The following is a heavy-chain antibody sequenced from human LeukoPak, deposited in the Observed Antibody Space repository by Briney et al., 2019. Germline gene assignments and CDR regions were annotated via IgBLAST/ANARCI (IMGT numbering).Heavy chain of an antibody. V-gene: IGHV4-30-4*08. J-gene: IGHJ4*02. CDR1: GGSISSGDYY. D-gene: IGHD2-2*01. Sequence: SQTLSLTCTVSGGSISSGDYYWSWIRQPPGKGLEWIGYIYYSGSTYYNPSLKSRVTISVDTSKNQFSLKLSSVTAADTAVYYCARQRDVQLAPTYYFDYWGQGTLVTVSS. CDR3: ARQRDVQLAPTYYFDY. CDR2: IYYSGST.